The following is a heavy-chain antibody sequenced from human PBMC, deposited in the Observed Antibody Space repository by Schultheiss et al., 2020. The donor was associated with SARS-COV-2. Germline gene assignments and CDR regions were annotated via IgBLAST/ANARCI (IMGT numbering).Heavy chain of an antibody. Sequence: GGSLRLSCAASGFTFSSYSMNWVRQAPGKGLEWVSSISSSSSYIYYADSVKGRFTISRDNAKNSLYLQMNSLNAGDTAVYYCAKDLPVKWLGLDSWGRGTLVTVSS. CDR1: GFTFSSYS. V-gene: IGHV3-21*04. CDR3: AKDLPVKWLGLDS. J-gene: IGHJ4*02. D-gene: IGHD5-12*01. CDR2: ISSSSSYI.